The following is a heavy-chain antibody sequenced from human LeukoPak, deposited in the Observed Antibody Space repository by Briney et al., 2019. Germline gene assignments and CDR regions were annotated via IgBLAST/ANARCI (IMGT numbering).Heavy chain of an antibody. J-gene: IGHJ4*02. Sequence: SETLSLTCTVSGDSISSSGYYWGWIRQPPGKGLEWIGSIYYSGSTNYNPSLKSRVTMSVDTSKNQFSLRLSSVTAADTAVYYCARRLASRATGYYFDYWGQGTLVTVSS. D-gene: IGHD3-16*01. CDR1: GDSISSSGYY. CDR3: ARRLASRATGYYFDY. CDR2: IYYSGST. V-gene: IGHV4-39*07.